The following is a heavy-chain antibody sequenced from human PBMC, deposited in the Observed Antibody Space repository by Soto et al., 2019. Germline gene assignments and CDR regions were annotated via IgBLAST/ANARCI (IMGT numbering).Heavy chain of an antibody. CDR1: GFTFSSYA. CDR3: AKHYDSSGYYYENYFDY. CDR2: ISGSGGST. V-gene: IGHV3-23*01. J-gene: IGHJ4*02. D-gene: IGHD3-22*01. Sequence: VGSLRLSCAASGFTFSSYAMSWVRQAPGKGLEWVSAISGSGGSTYYADSVKGRFTISRDNSKNTLYLQMNSLRAEDTAVYYCAKHYDSSGYYYENYFDYWGQGTLVTVSS.